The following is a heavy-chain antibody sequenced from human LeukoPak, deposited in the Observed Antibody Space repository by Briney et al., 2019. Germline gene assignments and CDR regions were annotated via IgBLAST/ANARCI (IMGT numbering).Heavy chain of an antibody. J-gene: IGHJ5*02. Sequence: PSQTLSLTCPVSGGSISSGSYYWSWIRQPAGKGLEWIGRIYTSGSTNYNPSLKSRVTISVDTSKNQFSLKLSSVTAADTAVYYCARDLDSSGYYSNWFDPWGQGTLVTVSS. V-gene: IGHV4-61*02. CDR3: ARDLDSSGYYSNWFDP. CDR2: IYTSGST. CDR1: GGSISSGSYY. D-gene: IGHD3-22*01.